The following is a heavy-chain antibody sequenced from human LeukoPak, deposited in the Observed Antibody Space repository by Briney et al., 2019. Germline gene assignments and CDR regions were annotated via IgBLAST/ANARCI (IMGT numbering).Heavy chain of an antibody. D-gene: IGHD3-9*01. CDR3: ASPYDNAFDI. V-gene: IGHV1-69*01. CDR1: GGTFSSYA. CDR2: IIPIFGTA. J-gene: IGHJ3*02. Sequence: SVKVSCQPSGGTFSSYAISWVRPAPGHGLEWMGGIIPIFGTANYAQKFQGRVTITADESTSTAYMELSSLRSEDTAVYYCASPYDNAFDIWGQGTMVTVSS.